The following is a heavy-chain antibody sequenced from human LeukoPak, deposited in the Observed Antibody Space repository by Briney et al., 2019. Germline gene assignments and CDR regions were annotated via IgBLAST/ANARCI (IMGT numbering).Heavy chain of an antibody. J-gene: IGHJ4*02. D-gene: IGHD6-19*01. CDR2: INANSGGT. Sequence: GASVKVSCKASGYTFTGYYIHWVRQAPGQGLDWMGWINANSGGTNYAQRFQGRVTMTRDTSISTAYMELSGLRSDDTAVYYCVRAGYSSGWPDYYFDYWGQGTLVTVSS. V-gene: IGHV1-2*02. CDR1: GYTFTGYY. CDR3: VRAGYSSGWPDYYFDY.